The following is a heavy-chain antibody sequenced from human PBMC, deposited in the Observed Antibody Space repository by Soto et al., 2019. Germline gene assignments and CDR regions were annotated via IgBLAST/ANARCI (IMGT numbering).Heavy chain of an antibody. Sequence: ASVKVSCKASGYTFTSYAMHWVRQAPGQRLEWMGWINAGNGNAKYSQKFQGRVTITRDTSASTAYMELSSLRSEDTAVYYCARSTYYYDSSGYSHWGQGTLVTV. CDR3: ARSTYYYDSSGYSH. CDR2: INAGNGNA. J-gene: IGHJ4*02. CDR1: GYTFTSYA. D-gene: IGHD3-22*01. V-gene: IGHV1-3*01.